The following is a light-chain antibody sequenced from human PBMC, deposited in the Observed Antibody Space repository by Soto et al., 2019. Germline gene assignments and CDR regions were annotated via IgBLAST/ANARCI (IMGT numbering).Light chain of an antibody. CDR3: QQYNDWPPFT. V-gene: IGKV3-15*01. Sequence: EIVMTQSPATLSVSPGERATLFCRASQNVNTNLAWYQQRPGQAPRLLIYGASTRATGIPARFSGSGSGTEFTLIISGPQSEDLAVYYCQQYNDWPPFTFGPGTRWIS. CDR1: QNVNTN. J-gene: IGKJ3*01. CDR2: GAS.